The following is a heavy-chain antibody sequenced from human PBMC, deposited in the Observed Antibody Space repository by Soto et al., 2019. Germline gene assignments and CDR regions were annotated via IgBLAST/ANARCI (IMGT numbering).Heavy chain of an antibody. J-gene: IGHJ4*02. CDR2: INPSGGST. D-gene: IGHD6-19*01. V-gene: IGHV1-46*03. Sequence: GASVKVSCKASGYTFTSYYMHWVRQAPGQGLEWMGIINPSGGSTSYAQKFQGRVTMTRDTSTSTVYMELSSLRSEDTAVYYCARAPTRRQWLVVCFSYWGQGTLVTVSS. CDR3: ARAPTRRQWLVVCFSY. CDR1: GYTFTSYY.